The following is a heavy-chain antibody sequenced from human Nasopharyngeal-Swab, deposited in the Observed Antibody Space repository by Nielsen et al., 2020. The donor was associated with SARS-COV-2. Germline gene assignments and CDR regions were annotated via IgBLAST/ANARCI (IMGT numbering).Heavy chain of an antibody. CDR2: IWYDGSNK. Sequence: GGSLRLSCAASGFTFSSYGMHWVRQAPGKGLEWVAVIWYDGSNKYYADSVKGRFTISRDNSKNTLYLQMNSLRAEDTAVYYCARDVDTAMVDYMDVWGKGTTVTVSS. CDR3: ARDVDTAMVDYMDV. J-gene: IGHJ6*03. CDR1: GFTFSSYG. D-gene: IGHD5-18*01. V-gene: IGHV3-33*01.